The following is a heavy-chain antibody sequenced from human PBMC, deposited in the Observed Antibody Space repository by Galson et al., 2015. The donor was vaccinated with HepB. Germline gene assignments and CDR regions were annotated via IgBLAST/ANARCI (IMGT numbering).Heavy chain of an antibody. CDR3: AREQRGYCSSTSCYGGYYYYYYMDV. D-gene: IGHD2-2*01. CDR2: INPSGGST. J-gene: IGHJ6*03. Sequence: SVKVSCKASGYTFTSYDMHWVRQAPGQGLEWMGIINPSGGSTSYAQKLQGRVTMTRDTSTSTVYMELSSLRSEDTAVYYCAREQRGYCSSTSCYGGYYYYYYMDVWGKGTTVTVSS. V-gene: IGHV1-46*01. CDR1: GYTFTSYD.